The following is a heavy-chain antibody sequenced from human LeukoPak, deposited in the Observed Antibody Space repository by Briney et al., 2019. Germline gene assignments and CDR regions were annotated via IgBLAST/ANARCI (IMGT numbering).Heavy chain of an antibody. CDR2: MSYSGRT. J-gene: IGHJ6*03. CDR1: GGSISISNYY. V-gene: IGHV4-39*07. CDR3: ARGRRSSSKLKKEYYYYYMDV. Sequence: MSSETLSLTCTVSGGSISISNYYWGWIRQPPGKGLEWIGSMSYSGRTYYNPSLKTRVTVSLDTSKNQFSLNLISVTAADTAVYYCARGRRSSSKLKKEYYYYYMDVWGKGTTVTVSS. D-gene: IGHD2-2*01.